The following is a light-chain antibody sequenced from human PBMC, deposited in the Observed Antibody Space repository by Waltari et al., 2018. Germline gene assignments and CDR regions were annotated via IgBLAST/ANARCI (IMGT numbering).Light chain of an antibody. Sequence: EIVLTQSPATLSLSPGERATLSCRASQRVSSYLAWYQQKPGQAPRLLIYDASNRATGIPARFSGSGSGTDFTLTISSLEPEDFAVYYCQQHSNSLTFGGGTKVEIK. J-gene: IGKJ4*01. CDR2: DAS. CDR1: QRVSSY. V-gene: IGKV3-11*01. CDR3: QQHSNSLT.